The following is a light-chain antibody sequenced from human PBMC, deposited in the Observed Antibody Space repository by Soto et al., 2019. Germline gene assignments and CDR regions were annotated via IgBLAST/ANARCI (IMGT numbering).Light chain of an antibody. CDR3: QAWDSSTGV. CDR1: KLGDKY. CDR2: QDS. V-gene: IGLV3-1*01. J-gene: IGLJ1*01. Sequence: SYELTQPPSVSVSPGQTASITCSGDKLGDKYASWYQQKPGQSPVLVIYQDSKRPSGIPEGFSGSNSGNTATLTISGTQAVDEADYYCQAWDSSTGVFGTGTKLTVL.